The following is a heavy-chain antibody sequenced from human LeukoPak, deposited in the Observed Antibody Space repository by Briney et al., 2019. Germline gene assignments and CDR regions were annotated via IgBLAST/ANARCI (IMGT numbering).Heavy chain of an antibody. Sequence: ASVTVSCKVSRYTPHELSMHWVRQAPGKGLEWMGGFDPEDGETNYAQKFQGRVTMTEDTSTDTAYMELSSLRSEDTAVYYCATVGFFRAVLGVIYDCWGQGTLVTVSS. CDR1: RYTPHELS. V-gene: IGHV1-24*01. D-gene: IGHD2/OR15-2a*01. CDR3: ATVGFFRAVLGVIYDC. J-gene: IGHJ4*02. CDR2: FDPEDGET.